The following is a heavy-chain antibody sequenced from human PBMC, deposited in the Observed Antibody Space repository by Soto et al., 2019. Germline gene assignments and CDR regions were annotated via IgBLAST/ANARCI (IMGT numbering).Heavy chain of an antibody. V-gene: IGHV3-15*07. J-gene: IGHJ6*02. Sequence: EVQVVESGGGLLKPGGSLRLSCAASDFTFSSAWMSWVRQAPGKGLEWVGRIKSKADGGTTDYAAPVKGRFTITRDDSENMLFLQMYSLKSEDTAVYYCTDGLDVWGPGTTVIVSS. CDR3: TDGLDV. CDR1: DFTFSSAW. CDR2: IKSKADGGTT.